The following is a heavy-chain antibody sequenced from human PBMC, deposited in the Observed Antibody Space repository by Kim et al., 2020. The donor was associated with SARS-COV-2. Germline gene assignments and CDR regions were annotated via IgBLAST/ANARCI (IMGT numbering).Heavy chain of an antibody. CDR1: GFTFSSYS. CDR2: ISSSSSTI. J-gene: IGHJ6*02. V-gene: IGHV3-48*02. Sequence: GGSLRLSCAASGFTFSSYSMNWVRQAPGKGLEWVSYISSSSSTIYYADSVKGRFTISRDNAKNSLYLQMNSLRDEDTAVYYCARSPPPPPIAARQDYYYYGMDVWGQGTTVTVSS. D-gene: IGHD6-6*01. CDR3: ARSPPPPPIAARQDYYYYGMDV.